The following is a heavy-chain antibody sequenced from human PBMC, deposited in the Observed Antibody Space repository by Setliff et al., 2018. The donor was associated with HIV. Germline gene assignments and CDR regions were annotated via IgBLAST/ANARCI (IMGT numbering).Heavy chain of an antibody. Sequence: SETLSLTCAVYGVSFSGYYWSRIRQPPGKGLEWIGEINHRGITNYSPSLKSRVTISVDTSTDHFSLKLSSVTAADTAVYYCARTPGTHYYDRSANFHYFDYWGQGALVTVSS. V-gene: IGHV4-34*01. CDR3: ARTPGTHYYDRSANFHYFDY. CDR2: INHRGIT. CDR1: GVSFSGYY. D-gene: IGHD3-22*01. J-gene: IGHJ4*02.